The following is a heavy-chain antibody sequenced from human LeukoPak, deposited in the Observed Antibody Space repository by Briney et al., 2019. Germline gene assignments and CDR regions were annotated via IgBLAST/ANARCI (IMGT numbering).Heavy chain of an antibody. Sequence: GSLRLSCAASGFTFSSYSMNWVRQPPGKGLEWIGEINHSESTNYNPSLKSRVTISVGTSKNQFSLKLSSVTAADTAVYYCARVGYAFDIWGQGTMVTVSS. CDR3: ARVGYAFDI. J-gene: IGHJ3*02. CDR1: GFTFSSYS. V-gene: IGHV4-34*01. CDR2: INHSEST.